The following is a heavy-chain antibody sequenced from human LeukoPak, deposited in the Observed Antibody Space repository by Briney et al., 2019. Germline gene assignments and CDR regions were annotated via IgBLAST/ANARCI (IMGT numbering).Heavy chain of an antibody. Sequence: GGSLRLSCAASGFTVSSSYMNWVRQAPGKGLEWVTIILYDGSNKYYADSVKGRFTISRDNSKNTVYLQMNSLTAEDTAVYYCARESSGGFDNWAQGTLVTVSS. J-gene: IGHJ4*02. V-gene: IGHV3-30*03. D-gene: IGHD3-3*01. CDR1: GFTVSSSY. CDR3: ARESSGGFDN. CDR2: ILYDGSNK.